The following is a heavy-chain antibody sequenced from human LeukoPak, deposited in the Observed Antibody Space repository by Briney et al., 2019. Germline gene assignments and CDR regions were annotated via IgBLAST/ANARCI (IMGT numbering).Heavy chain of an antibody. V-gene: IGHV3-43*02. CDR1: GLTFHDYA. CDR3: VKALTDDAFDI. CDR2: ISADGGST. J-gene: IGHJ3*02. Sequence: GGSLRLSCVASGLTFHDYAMHWVRQAPGKGLEWVSLISADGGSTFYADSVRGRFSISRDNSKNTLYLQMSSLRPEDTAVYYCVKALTDDAFDIWGQGTMVTVSS.